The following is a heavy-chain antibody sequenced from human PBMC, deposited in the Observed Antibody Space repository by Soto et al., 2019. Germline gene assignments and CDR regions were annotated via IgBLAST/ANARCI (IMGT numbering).Heavy chain of an antibody. CDR1: GGTFSSYA. CDR3: ASSSSWPSGSFDY. J-gene: IGHJ4*02. Sequence: SVKVSCKASGGTFSSYAISWVRQAPGQGLEWMGGIIPIFGTANYAQKFQGRVTITADESTSTAYMELSSLRSEDTAVHYCASSSSWPSGSFDYWGQGTLVTVSS. V-gene: IGHV1-69*13. CDR2: IIPIFGTA. D-gene: IGHD6-13*01.